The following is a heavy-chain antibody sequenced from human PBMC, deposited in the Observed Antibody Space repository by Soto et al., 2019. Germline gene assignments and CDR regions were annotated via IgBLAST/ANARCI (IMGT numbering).Heavy chain of an antibody. CDR3: ARDSRYSSSWLYGIDV. J-gene: IGHJ6*02. D-gene: IGHD6-13*01. CDR2: IIPIFGTA. CDR1: GGTFSSYA. Sequence: QVQLVQSGAEVKKPGSSVKVSCKASGGTFSSYAISWVRQAPGQGLEWMGGIIPIFGTANYAQKFQGRVTVTADASTGTAYTELSSLSSEATAVYYCARDSRYSSSWLYGIDVWGQGTTVTVSS. V-gene: IGHV1-69*12.